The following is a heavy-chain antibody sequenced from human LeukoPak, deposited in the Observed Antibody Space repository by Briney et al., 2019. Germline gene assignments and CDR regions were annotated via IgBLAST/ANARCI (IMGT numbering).Heavy chain of an antibody. Sequence: GGSLRLSCAASGFTFSSYGMHWVRQAPGKGLEWVAFIRYDGSNKYYADSVKGRFTISRDNSKNSLYPQMNSLRAEDTAVYYCARAPVFVNYDSSGWLTSWGQGTLVTVSS. D-gene: IGHD3-22*01. CDR1: GFTFSSYG. CDR3: ARAPVFVNYDSSGWLTS. J-gene: IGHJ5*02. V-gene: IGHV3-30*02. CDR2: IRYDGSNK.